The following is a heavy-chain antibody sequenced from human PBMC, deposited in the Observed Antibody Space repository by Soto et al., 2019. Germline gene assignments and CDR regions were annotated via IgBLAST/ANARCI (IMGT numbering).Heavy chain of an antibody. CDR1: GYSFTSYW. D-gene: IGHD3-3*01. V-gene: IGHV5-51*01. CDR3: ARGSLVTIFGVVNDNWFDP. CDR2: IYPGDSDT. Sequence: EVQLVPSGAEVKKPGESLKISCKGSGYSFTSYWIGWVRQMPGKGLEWMGIIYPGDSDTRYSPSFQGQVTISADKSISTAYLQWSSLKASDTAMYYCARGSLVTIFGVVNDNWFDPWGQGTLVTVSS. J-gene: IGHJ5*02.